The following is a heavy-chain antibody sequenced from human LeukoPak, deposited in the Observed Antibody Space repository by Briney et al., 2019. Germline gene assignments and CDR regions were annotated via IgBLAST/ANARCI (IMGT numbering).Heavy chain of an antibody. CDR2: INPNSGGT. J-gene: IGHJ5*01. CDR3: AREGVLDEYGSGGSFNDS. D-gene: IGHD2-15*01. Sequence: GASVKVSCKASGYTFTGYYMHWVRQAPGQGLEWMGWINPNSGGTNCAQKFQGRVTMTRDTSISTAYRELSRLRSDDTAVYYCAREGVLDEYGSGGSFNDSWGQGTLVTVS. CDR1: GYTFTGYY. V-gene: IGHV1-2*02.